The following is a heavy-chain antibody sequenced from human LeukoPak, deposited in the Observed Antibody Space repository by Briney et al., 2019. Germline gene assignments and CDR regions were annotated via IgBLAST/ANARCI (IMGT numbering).Heavy chain of an antibody. Sequence: PGGSLRLSCAASGFTFTNYAMNWVRQAPGKGLEWVSAISASGATTYYADSVKGRFTISRDNSDNTLYLQMSSLRAEDTAVYYCAKKFGSMIRGVFREAPYFDCWGQGTLVTVSS. CDR3: AKKFGSMIRGVFREAPYFDC. J-gene: IGHJ4*02. D-gene: IGHD3-10*01. CDR2: ISASGATT. V-gene: IGHV3-23*01. CDR1: GFTFTNYA.